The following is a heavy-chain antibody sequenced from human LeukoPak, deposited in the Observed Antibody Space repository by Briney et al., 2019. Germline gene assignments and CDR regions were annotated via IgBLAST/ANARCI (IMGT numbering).Heavy chain of an antibody. J-gene: IGHJ4*02. CDR3: ARDLSGVTGYTYGRGIDY. Sequence: GGSLRLSCAASGFTFSSYWMNWVRQAPGKGLEWVANIKKDGSEKYYVDSVKGRFTISRDNAKTSLYLQMNSLRAEDTAVYYCARDLSGVTGYTYGRGIDYWGQGTLVTVSS. CDR2: IKKDGSEK. V-gene: IGHV3-7*01. D-gene: IGHD5-18*01. CDR1: GFTFSSYW.